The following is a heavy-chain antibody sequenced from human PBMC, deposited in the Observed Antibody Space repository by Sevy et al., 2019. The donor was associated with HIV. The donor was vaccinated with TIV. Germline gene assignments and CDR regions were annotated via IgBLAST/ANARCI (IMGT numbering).Heavy chain of an antibody. CDR3: ARDAGYSTGWYAGY. D-gene: IGHD6-19*01. CDR1: GFTFSTHA. J-gene: IGHJ4*02. Sequence: GGSLRLSCAASGFTFSTHAMHWVRQAPGKGLEWVALISYDGSSQFYEGSVNGRFTLSRDISKNTLYLEMNSLRVEDTAVYFCARDAGYSTGWYAGYWGQGTLVTVSS. V-gene: IGHV3-30-3*01. CDR2: ISYDGSSQ.